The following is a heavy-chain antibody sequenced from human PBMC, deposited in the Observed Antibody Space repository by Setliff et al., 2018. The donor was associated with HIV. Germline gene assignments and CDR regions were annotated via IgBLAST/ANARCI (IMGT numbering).Heavy chain of an antibody. CDR3: ARLLNGYNSYDYYYMDV. J-gene: IGHJ6*03. CDR1: GYSFSNYW. D-gene: IGHD5-12*01. CDR2: VYPGDSDT. V-gene: IGHV5-51*01. Sequence: GESLKLSWKGSGYSFSNYWIGWVRQMPGKGLEWMGIVYPGDSDTRYSPSFEGQVTISADKSISTAYLQWSSLKASDSAMYYCARLLNGYNSYDYYYMDVWGKGTTVTVSS.